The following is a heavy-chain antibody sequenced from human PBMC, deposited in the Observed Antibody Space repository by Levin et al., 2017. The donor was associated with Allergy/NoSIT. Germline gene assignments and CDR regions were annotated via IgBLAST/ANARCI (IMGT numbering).Heavy chain of an antibody. CDR3: ARLNLLVQLETITTNAFDI. CDR2: IYPGDSDT. V-gene: IGHV5-51*01. J-gene: IGHJ3*02. Sequence: GGSLRLSCKGSGYSFTSYWIGWVRQMPGKGLEWMGIIYPGDSDTRYSPSFQGQVTISADKSISTAYLQWSSLKASDTAMYYCARLNLLVQLETITTNAFDIWGQGTMVTVSS. D-gene: IGHD1-1*01. CDR1: GYSFTSYW.